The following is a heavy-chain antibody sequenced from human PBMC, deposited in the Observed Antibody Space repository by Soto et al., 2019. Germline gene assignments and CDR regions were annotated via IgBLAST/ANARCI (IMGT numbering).Heavy chain of an antibody. J-gene: IGHJ5*02. D-gene: IGHD6-25*01. CDR1: GYTFTSYG. CDR3: ARDTGIAASVPEWFDP. V-gene: IGHV1-18*01. Sequence: GASVKVSCKASGYTFTSYGISWVRQAPGQGLEWMGWISAYNGNTNYAQKPQGRVTMTTDTSTSTAYMELRSLRSDDTAVYYCARDTGIAASVPEWFDPWGQGTLVTVSS. CDR2: ISAYNGNT.